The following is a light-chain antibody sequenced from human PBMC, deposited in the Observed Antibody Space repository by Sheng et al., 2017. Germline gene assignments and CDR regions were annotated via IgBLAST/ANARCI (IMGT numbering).Light chain of an antibody. J-gene: IGLJ2*01. CDR2: DDS. Sequence: SSVLTQAPSVSVAPGQTARIACGRDNIGSKAVHWYQQRPGQAPVLVISDDSDRPSGIPERFSGSNSGNTATLTISRVEAGDEADYYCQVWESSGDHPGVVFGGGTRLTVL. CDR3: QVWESSGDHPGVV. CDR1: NIGSKA. V-gene: IGLV3-21*01.